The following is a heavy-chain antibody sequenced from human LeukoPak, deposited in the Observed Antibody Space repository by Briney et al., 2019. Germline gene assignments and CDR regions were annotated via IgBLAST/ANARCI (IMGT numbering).Heavy chain of an antibody. Sequence: PGGSLRLSCAASGFTFSSYGMHWVRQAPGKGLEWVAFIRYGGSNKYYADSVKGRFTISRDNSKNTLYLQMNSLRAEDTAVYYCAKDQMEYQLLRFVYWGQGTLVTVSS. CDR2: IRYGGSNK. D-gene: IGHD2-2*01. CDR3: AKDQMEYQLLRFVY. CDR1: GFTFSSYG. J-gene: IGHJ4*02. V-gene: IGHV3-30*02.